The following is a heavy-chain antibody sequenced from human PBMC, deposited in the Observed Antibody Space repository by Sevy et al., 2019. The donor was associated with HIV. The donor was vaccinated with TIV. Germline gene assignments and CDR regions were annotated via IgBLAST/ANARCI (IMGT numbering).Heavy chain of an antibody. CDR3: AREKYYYDSSDAFDI. V-gene: IGHV3-48*02. CDR2: ISSSSSTI. CDR1: GFTFSSYS. D-gene: IGHD3-22*01. J-gene: IGHJ3*02. Sequence: GGSLRLSCAASGFTFSSYSMNWVRQAPGKGLEWVSYISSSSSTIYYAHSVKGRFTISRDNAKNSLYLQMNSLRDEDTAVYYCAREKYYYDSSDAFDIWGQGTMVTVSS.